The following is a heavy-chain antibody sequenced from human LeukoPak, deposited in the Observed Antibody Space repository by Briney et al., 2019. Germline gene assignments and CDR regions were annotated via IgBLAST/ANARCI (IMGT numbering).Heavy chain of an antibody. CDR2: ISDIGGGT. V-gene: IGHV3-23*01. J-gene: IGHJ4*02. D-gene: IGHD2-21*01. CDR3: AKVCGPPLYYFDY. Sequence: GGSLRLSCAASGFTFSTYDMNWVRQAPGKGLEWVSTISDIGGGTYYADSVKGRFTISRDNSKNTLYLQMNSLRAEDTAIYYCAKVCGPPLYYFDYWGQGTLVTVSS. CDR1: GFTFSTYD.